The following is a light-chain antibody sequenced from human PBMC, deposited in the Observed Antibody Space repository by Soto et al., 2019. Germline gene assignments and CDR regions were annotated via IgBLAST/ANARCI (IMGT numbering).Light chain of an antibody. CDR3: QQYCNSAWT. J-gene: IGKJ1*01. CDR1: QSVSNNY. Sequence: EIVLTQSPGTLSLSPGERATLSCRASQSVSNNYLAWYQQKPGQAPRLLIYGASSRATGIPDRFSGSGSGTDVTLTISRLEPEDFAVYYCQQYCNSAWTFGQGTKVEIK. V-gene: IGKV3-20*01. CDR2: GAS.